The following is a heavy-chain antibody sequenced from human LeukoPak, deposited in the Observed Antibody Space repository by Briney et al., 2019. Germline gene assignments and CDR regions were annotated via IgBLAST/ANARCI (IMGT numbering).Heavy chain of an antibody. V-gene: IGHV4-59*01. CDR2: IYYSGST. CDR3: ARMAVAGHYLRMGVLLDY. Sequence: SETLSLTCTVSGGSISSYYWSWIRQPPGKGLEWIGYIYYSGSTNYNPSLKSRVTISVDTSKNQFSPKLSSVTAADTAVYYCARMAVAGHYLRMGVLLDYWGQGTLVTVSS. CDR1: GGSISSYY. J-gene: IGHJ4*02. D-gene: IGHD6-19*01.